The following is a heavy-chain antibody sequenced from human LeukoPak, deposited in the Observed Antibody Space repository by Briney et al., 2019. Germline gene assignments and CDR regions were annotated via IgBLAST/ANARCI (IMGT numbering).Heavy chain of an antibody. CDR3: AKAPVTSCRGAFCYPFDY. CDR1: GFSFSSYA. Sequence: GGSLRLSCATSGFSFSSYAMSWVRQAPGKGLEWVSAMSSSDGGRYYAASVRGRFTISRDTSRSTLYLQMNSLRAEDAAVYYCAKAPVTSCRGAFCYPFDYWGQGTLVTVSS. V-gene: IGHV3-23*01. J-gene: IGHJ4*02. CDR2: MSSSDGGR. D-gene: IGHD2-15*01.